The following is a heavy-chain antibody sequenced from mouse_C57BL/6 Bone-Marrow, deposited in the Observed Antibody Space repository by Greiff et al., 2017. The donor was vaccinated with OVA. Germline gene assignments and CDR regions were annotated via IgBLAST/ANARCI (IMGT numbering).Heavy chain of an antibody. CDR2: INPNNGGT. D-gene: IGHD1-1*01. J-gene: IGHJ1*03. CDR1: GYTFTDYY. CDR3: ARNLDYYGSIYWYFDV. V-gene: IGHV1-26*01. Sequence: VQLQQSGPELVKPGASVKISCKASGYTFTDYYMNWVKQSHGKSLEWIGDINPNNGGTSYNQKLKGKATLTVDKSSSTAYMELRSLTSEDSAVYYCARNLDYYGSIYWYFDVWGTGTTVTVSS.